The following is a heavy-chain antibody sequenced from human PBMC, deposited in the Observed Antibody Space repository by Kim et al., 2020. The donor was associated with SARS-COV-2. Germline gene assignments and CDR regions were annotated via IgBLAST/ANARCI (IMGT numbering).Heavy chain of an antibody. V-gene: IGHV1-69*13. CDR2: IIPIFGTA. J-gene: IGHJ4*02. CDR1: GGTFSSYA. CDR3: ASMHLSTVTFDY. Sequence: SVKVSCKASGGTFSSYAISWVRQAPGQGLEWMGGIIPIFGTANYAQKFQGRVTITADESTSTAYMELSSLRSEDTAVYYCASMHLSTVTFDYWGQGTLVTVSS. D-gene: IGHD4-4*01.